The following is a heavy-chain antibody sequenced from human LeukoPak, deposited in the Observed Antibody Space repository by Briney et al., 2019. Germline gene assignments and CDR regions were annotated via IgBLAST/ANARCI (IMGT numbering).Heavy chain of an antibody. CDR3: AKRGGYETMAAFDY. CDR2: ISPGGSDT. V-gene: IGHV3-23*01. D-gene: IGHD3-10*01. CDR1: GFTFNSYA. J-gene: IGHJ4*02. Sequence: GGSLTLSCAASGFTFNSYAMSWVRQAPGKGLEWVSAISPGGSDTYYADSVRGRFTISRDNSKNTLYLQMSSLRAEDSAVYYCAKRGGYETMAAFDYWGQGTLSPSPQ.